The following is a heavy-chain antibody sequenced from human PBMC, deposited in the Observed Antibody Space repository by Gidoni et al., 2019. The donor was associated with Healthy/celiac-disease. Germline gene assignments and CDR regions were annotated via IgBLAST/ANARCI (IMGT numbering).Heavy chain of an antibody. CDR1: GFTFSSHG. J-gene: IGHJ6*02. CDR2: ISYDGSNK. V-gene: IGHV3-30*18. CDR3: AKRGGRYSYGSPYYGMDV. Sequence: QVQLVESGGGVVQPGRSLRLSCAASGFTFSSHGMHWVRQAPGKGLEWVAVISYDGSNKYYADSVKGRFTISRDNSKNTLYLQMNSLRAEDTAVYYCAKRGGRYSYGSPYYGMDVWGQGTTVTVSS. D-gene: IGHD5-18*01.